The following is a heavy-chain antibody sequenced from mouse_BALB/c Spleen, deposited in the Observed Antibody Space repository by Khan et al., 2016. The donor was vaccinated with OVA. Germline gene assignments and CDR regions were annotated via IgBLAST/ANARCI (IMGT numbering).Heavy chain of an antibody. V-gene: IGHV3-8*02. CDR1: GASITSGY. D-gene: IGHD2-14*01. CDR2: MIYTGYT. CDR3: ARPTYRSAFAY. Sequence: VQLKQSGPSLVKPSQTLSLTCSVTGASITSGYWSWIRKFPGNKLEYMGYMIYTGYTYYNPSLTSRISLTRHTYKNQYYLQLNSVITEDTATYXCARPTYRSAFAYWGHGAVVPVSA. J-gene: IGHJ3*01.